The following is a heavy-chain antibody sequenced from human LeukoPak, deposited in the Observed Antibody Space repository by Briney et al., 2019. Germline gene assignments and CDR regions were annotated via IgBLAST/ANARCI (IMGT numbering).Heavy chain of an antibody. V-gene: IGHV3-23*01. D-gene: IGHD6-13*01. CDR3: AAAYYYYYGMDV. CDR2: IRGNGATT. Sequence: GGSLRLSCAASGITFSSYAMTWVRQAPGKGLEWVAAIRGNGATTDYADSVKGRFTISRDNSKNTLYLQMNSLRAEDTAVYYCAAAYYYYYGMDVWGQGTTVTVSS. J-gene: IGHJ6*02. CDR1: GITFSSYA.